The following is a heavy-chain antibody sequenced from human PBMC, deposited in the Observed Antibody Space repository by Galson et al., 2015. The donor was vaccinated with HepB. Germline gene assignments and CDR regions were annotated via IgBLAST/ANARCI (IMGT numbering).Heavy chain of an antibody. V-gene: IGHV3-11*01. CDR2: ISSSGSTI. J-gene: IGHJ6*02. Sequence: SLRLSCAASGFTFSDYYMSWIRQAPGKGLEWVSYISSSGSTIYYADSVKGRFTISRDNAKNSLYLQMNSLRAEDTAVYYCARLGTRRYYYYYGMDVWGQGTTVTVSS. CDR1: GFTFSDYY. CDR3: ARLGTRRYYYYYGMDV.